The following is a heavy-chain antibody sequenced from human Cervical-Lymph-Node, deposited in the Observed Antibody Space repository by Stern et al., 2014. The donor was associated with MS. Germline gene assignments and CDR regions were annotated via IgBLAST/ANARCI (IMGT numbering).Heavy chain of an antibody. CDR2: IYRGGST. CDR1: GFTVSSNY. D-gene: IGHD2-2*01. CDR3: ARDPGCSSTSCYSYYYYGMDV. J-gene: IGHJ6*02. Sequence: EVQLVESGGGLIQPGGSLRLSCAASGFTVSSNYMSWVRQAPGKGLEWVSVIYRGGSTYYADSVKGRFTISRDNSKNTLYLQMNSLRAEDTAVYYCARDPGCSSTSCYSYYYYGMDVWGQGTPVTVSS. V-gene: IGHV3-53*01.